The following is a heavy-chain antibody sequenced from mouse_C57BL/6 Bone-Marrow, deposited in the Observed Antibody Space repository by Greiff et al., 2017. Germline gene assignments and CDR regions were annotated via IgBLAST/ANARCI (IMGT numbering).Heavy chain of an antibody. CDR2: IDPENGDT. Sequence: VQLQQSGAELVRPGASVKLSCTASGFNIKDDYMHWVKQRPEQGLEWIGWIDPENGDTEYASKFQGKATITADKSSNTAYLQLSSLTSEDTAVYYCTTYYGNSAWFAYWGQGTLVTVSA. J-gene: IGHJ3*01. D-gene: IGHD2-1*01. V-gene: IGHV14-4*01. CDR1: GFNIKDDY. CDR3: TTYYGNSAWFAY.